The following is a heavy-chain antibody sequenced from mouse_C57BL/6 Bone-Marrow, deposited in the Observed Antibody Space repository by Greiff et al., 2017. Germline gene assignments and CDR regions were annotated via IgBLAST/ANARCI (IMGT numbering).Heavy chain of an antibody. CDR1: GFTFSDYG. Sequence: EVMLVESGGGLVKPGGSLKLSCAASGFTFSDYGMHWVRQAPEKGLEWVAYISSGSSTIYYADTVKGPFTISRDNAKNTLFLQMTSLRSEDTAMYYCARASQAYYYAMDYWGQGTSVTVSS. J-gene: IGHJ4*01. CDR2: ISSGSSTI. D-gene: IGHD3-2*02. V-gene: IGHV5-17*01. CDR3: ARASQAYYYAMDY.